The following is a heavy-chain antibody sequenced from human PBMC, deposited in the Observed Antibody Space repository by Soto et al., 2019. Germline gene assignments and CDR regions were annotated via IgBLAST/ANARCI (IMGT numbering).Heavy chain of an antibody. D-gene: IGHD6-13*01. Sequence: GGSLRLSCAASGFTFSSYSMNWVRQAPGKGLEWVSSISSSSSYIYYADSVKGPLTIPRDNAKNSLYLQMNSLRAEDTAVYYCARVPGSSSWYYFDYWGQGTLVTVSS. CDR2: ISSSSSYI. J-gene: IGHJ4*02. CDR1: GFTFSSYS. CDR3: ARVPGSSSWYYFDY. V-gene: IGHV3-21*01.